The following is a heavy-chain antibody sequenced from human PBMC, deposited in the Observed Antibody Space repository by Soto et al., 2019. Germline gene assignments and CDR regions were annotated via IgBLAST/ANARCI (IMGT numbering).Heavy chain of an antibody. Sequence: QVQLQQWGAGLLKPSETLSLTCAVYGGSFSGYYWSWIRQPPGKGLEWIGEINHSGSTNYNPSLKSRVTISVHTSKNQFSLKLSSVTAADTAVYYCARALGYSSGWYRLSNWFDPWGQGTLVTVSS. CDR2: INHSGST. J-gene: IGHJ5*02. CDR3: ARALGYSSGWYRLSNWFDP. V-gene: IGHV4-34*01. CDR1: GGSFSGYY. D-gene: IGHD6-19*01.